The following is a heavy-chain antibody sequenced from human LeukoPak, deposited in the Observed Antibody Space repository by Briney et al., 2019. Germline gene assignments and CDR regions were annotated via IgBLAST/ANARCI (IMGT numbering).Heavy chain of an antibody. CDR1: GFTVSSNY. D-gene: IGHD2-2*02. CDR3: ARDPRYCSSTSCSTKGYDY. J-gene: IGHJ4*02. Sequence: PGGNLRRSCAASGFTVSSNYMSREPHAPGKGLEWVSDIYSGGTKYYADSEKGRFTISRDNSKNTLYLQMNSLRPEDTAVYYCARDPRYCSSTSCSTKGYDYWGQGTLVTVSS. CDR2: IYSGGTK. V-gene: IGHV3-66*02.